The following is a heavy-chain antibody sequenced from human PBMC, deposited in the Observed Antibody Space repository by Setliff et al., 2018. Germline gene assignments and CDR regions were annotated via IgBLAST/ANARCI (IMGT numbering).Heavy chain of an antibody. D-gene: IGHD2-15*01. CDR2: ISISGGT. J-gene: IGHJ4*02. CDR1: GFTFSNYA. V-gene: IGHV3-23*01. Sequence: PGESLKISCAASGFTFSNYAMNWVRQAPGKGLEWVSVISISGGTRNADPVKGRFTISRDNSKNTLYLQMNSLRDEDTAVYYCAREGLPGVADFWGEGTRVTVSS. CDR3: AREGLPGVADF.